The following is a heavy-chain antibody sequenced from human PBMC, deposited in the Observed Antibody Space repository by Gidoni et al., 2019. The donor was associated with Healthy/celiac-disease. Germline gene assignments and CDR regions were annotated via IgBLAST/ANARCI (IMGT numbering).Heavy chain of an antibody. J-gene: IGHJ4*02. V-gene: IGHV3-23*01. CDR1: GFTFSSYA. D-gene: IGHD3-3*01. CDR2: ISGSGGST. CDR3: AKTSTNYDFWSGYYPLGY. Sequence: EVQLLASGGGSVQPGGSLRLSCAASGFTFSSYAMSWVRQAPGKGLEWVSAISGSGGSTYYAESVKGRFTISRDNSKNTLYLQMNSLRAEDTAVYYCAKTSTNYDFWSGYYPLGYWGQGTLVTVSS.